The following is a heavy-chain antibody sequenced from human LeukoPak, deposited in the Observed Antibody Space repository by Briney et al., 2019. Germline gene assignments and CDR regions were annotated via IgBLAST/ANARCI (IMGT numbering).Heavy chain of an antibody. Sequence: ASVKVSCKASGYTFTGYYMHWVRQAPGQGLEWMGWINPNSGGTNYAQKFQGRVTMTRDTSISTAYMELSRLRSDDTAVYYCARVGCSSTGCYELLSHWFDPWGQGTLVTVSS. CDR3: ARVGCSSTGCYELLSHWFDP. CDR1: GYTFTGYY. CDR2: INPNSGGT. D-gene: IGHD2-2*01. J-gene: IGHJ5*02. V-gene: IGHV1-2*02.